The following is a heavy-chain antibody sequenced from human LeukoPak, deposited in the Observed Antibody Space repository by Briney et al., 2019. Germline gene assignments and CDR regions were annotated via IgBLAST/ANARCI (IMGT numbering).Heavy chain of an antibody. D-gene: IGHD3-22*01. J-gene: IGHJ5*02. CDR3: ARGRYDNYYDSSGRKFDP. V-gene: IGHV4-34*01. CDR2: INHSGST. CDR1: GGSFSGYY. Sequence: SETLSLTCAVYGGSFSGYYWSWLRQPPGKGLEGIGEINHSGSTNYNPSLKSRVTISVDTSKNQSSLKLSSVTAAETAVYYCARGRYDNYYDSSGRKFDPWGQGTLVTVSS.